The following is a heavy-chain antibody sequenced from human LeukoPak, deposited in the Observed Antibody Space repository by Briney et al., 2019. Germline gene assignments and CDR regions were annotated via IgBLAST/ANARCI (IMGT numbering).Heavy chain of an antibody. D-gene: IGHD3-10*01. V-gene: IGHV4-34*01. Sequence: SETLSLTCAVYGGSFSGYYWSWIRQPPGKGLEWIGEINHSGSTNYNPSLKSRVTISVETSKNHFSLKLSSVTAADTAVYYCARVGGLSMVRGLKYYYYMDVWGKGTTVTVSS. J-gene: IGHJ6*03. CDR1: GGSFSGYY. CDR2: INHSGST. CDR3: ARVGGLSMVRGLKYYYYMDV.